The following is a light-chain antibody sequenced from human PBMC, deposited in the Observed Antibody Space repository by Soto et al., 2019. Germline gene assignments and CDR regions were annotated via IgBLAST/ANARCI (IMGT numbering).Light chain of an antibody. V-gene: IGKV3-20*01. J-gene: IGKJ1*01. Sequence: EIVLTQSPGTLSLSPGERATLSCRASQSVISSYLAWYQQKPGQAPRPLIYGASSRAIGIPDRFSGSGSGTDFTLTISRLEPEDFAVYYCQQYGSSPWTFGQGTKVEIK. CDR1: QSVISSY. CDR2: GAS. CDR3: QQYGSSPWT.